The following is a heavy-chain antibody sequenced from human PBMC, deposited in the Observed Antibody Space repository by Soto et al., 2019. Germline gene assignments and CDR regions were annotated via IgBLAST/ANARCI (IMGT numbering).Heavy chain of an antibody. CDR1: GGSFSGYY. CDR2: INHSGST. V-gene: IGHV4-34*01. CDR3: ARGGQAPAYYYDSSGYYWRGYFQH. Sequence: QVQLQQWGAGLLKPSETLSLTCAVYGGSFSGYYWSWIRQPPGKGLEWIGEINHSGSTNYTPSLKSRGTISVDTSKNQFSLKLSSVTAADTAVYYCARGGQAPAYYYDSSGYYWRGYFQHWGQGTLVTVSS. D-gene: IGHD3-22*01. J-gene: IGHJ1*01.